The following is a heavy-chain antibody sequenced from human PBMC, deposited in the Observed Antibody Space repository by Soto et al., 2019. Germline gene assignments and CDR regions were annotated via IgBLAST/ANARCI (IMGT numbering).Heavy chain of an antibody. Sequence: ASVKVSFKASGYTFTGYYMHWVRQAPGQGLEWMGWINPNSGGTNYAQKFQGRVTMTRDASISTAYMELSRLRSDDTAVYYCARGGLEVVVPAAMALDYYYGMDVWGQGTTVTVSS. CDR3: ARGGLEVVVPAAMALDYYYGMDV. CDR1: GYTFTGYY. D-gene: IGHD2-2*01. V-gene: IGHV1-2*02. J-gene: IGHJ6*02. CDR2: INPNSGGT.